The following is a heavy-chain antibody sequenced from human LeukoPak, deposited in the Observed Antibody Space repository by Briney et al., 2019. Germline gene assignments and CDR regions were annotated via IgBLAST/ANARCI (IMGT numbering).Heavy chain of an antibody. CDR2: IYYSGST. CDR3: ASQLTGDHDAFDI. D-gene: IGHD7-27*01. J-gene: IGHJ3*02. Sequence: SETLSLTCTVSGGSISSYYWSWIRQPPGKGLEWIGYIYYSGSTNYNPSLKSRVTISVDTSKNQFSLKLSSVTAADTAVYYCASQLTGDHDAFDIWGQGTMVTVSS. V-gene: IGHV4-59*01. CDR1: GGSISSYY.